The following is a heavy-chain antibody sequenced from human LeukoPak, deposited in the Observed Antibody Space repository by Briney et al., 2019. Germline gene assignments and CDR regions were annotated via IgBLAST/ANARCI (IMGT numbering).Heavy chain of an antibody. Sequence: GASVKVSCKASGGTFNSYAISWVRQAPGQGLEWMGGIIPIFGTANYAQKFQGRVTITADESTSTAYMELSSLRSEDTAVYYCAAGSGYLHYYYYYYMDVWGKGTTVTVSS. D-gene: IGHD3-22*01. CDR3: AAGSGYLHYYYYYYMDV. CDR1: GGTFNSYA. CDR2: IIPIFGTA. J-gene: IGHJ6*03. V-gene: IGHV1-69*13.